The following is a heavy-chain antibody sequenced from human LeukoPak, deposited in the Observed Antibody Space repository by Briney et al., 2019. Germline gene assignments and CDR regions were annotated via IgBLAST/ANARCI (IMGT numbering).Heavy chain of an antibody. CDR3: ARVGHSSSWYGNWFDP. Sequence: SETLSLTCTVSGGSISSYYWSWIRQPPGKGLEWIGYIYYSGSTNYNPSLKSRVTLSVDTSKSQFSLKLSSVTAAATAVYYCARVGHSSSWYGNWFDPWGQGTLVTVSS. CDR1: GGSISSYY. V-gene: IGHV4-59*01. J-gene: IGHJ5*02. D-gene: IGHD6-13*01. CDR2: IYYSGST.